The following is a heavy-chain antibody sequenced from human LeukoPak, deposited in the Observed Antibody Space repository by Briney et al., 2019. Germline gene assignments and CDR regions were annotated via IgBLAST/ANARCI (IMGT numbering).Heavy chain of an antibody. Sequence: GRSLRLSCAASGFTFSSYDMHWVRQAPGKGLEWVAVISYDGSNKYYADSVKGRFTISRDNSKNTLYLQMNSLRAEDTAVYYCARPADVLRFLEWLPIDYWGQGTLVTVSS. V-gene: IGHV3-30-3*01. D-gene: IGHD3-3*01. CDR3: ARPADVLRFLEWLPIDY. J-gene: IGHJ4*02. CDR1: GFTFSSYD. CDR2: ISYDGSNK.